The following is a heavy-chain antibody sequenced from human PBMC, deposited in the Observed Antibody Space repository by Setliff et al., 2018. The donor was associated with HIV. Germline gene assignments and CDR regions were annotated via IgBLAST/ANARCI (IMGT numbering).Heavy chain of an antibody. V-gene: IGHV4-61*09. CDR1: GGSIGSGSHY. D-gene: IGHD1-26*01. Sequence: SETLSLTCTVSGGSIGSGSHYWRWIRQPAGKGLEWIGHLYTTGSTNYNPPLKSRVTIAADTSNNQFSLRLTSMTAADTAVYYCATTSVGATGWYAFDIWGQGTMVTVSS. CDR3: ATTSVGATGWYAFDI. CDR2: LYTTGST. J-gene: IGHJ3*02.